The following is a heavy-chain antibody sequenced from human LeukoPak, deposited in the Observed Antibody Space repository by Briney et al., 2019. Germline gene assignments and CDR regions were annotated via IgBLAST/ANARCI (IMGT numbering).Heavy chain of an antibody. CDR3: ARVTGVGGIDY. V-gene: IGHV4-61*01. D-gene: IGHD3-16*01. CDR1: GGSVSSGSYY. CDR2: IYYSGST. J-gene: IGHJ4*02. Sequence: PSETLSLTCTVSGGSVSSGSYYWSWIRQPPGKGLEWIEYIYYSGSTNYNPSLKSRVTISVDTSKNQFSLKLSSVTAADTAVYYCARVTGVGGIDYWGQGTLVTVSS.